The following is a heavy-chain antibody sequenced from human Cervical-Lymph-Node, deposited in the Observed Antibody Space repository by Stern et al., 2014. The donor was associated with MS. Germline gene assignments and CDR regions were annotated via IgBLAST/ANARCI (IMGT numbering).Heavy chain of an antibody. Sequence: QLQLQESGPGLVQPSQTLSLTCSVSGGSISTVGYYLTWIRHHPGKGLEWIGYSYHSGSTYYNPSLKRRASISVDTSKNQFSLNVTSVTAADTALYYCARSDRLWGSFDYWGQGTLVTVSS. CDR1: GGSISTVGYY. CDR3: ARSDRLWGSFDY. CDR2: SYHSGST. V-gene: IGHV4-31*03. J-gene: IGHJ4*02. D-gene: IGHD3-16*01.